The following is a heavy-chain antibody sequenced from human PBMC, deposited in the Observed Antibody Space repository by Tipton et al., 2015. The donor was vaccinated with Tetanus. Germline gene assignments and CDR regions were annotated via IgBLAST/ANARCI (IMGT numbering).Heavy chain of an antibody. CDR1: GYIFNNYW. CDR3: ARAHCTDGVCNFDF. J-gene: IGHJ4*02. CDR2: IYPGDSDT. D-gene: IGHD2-8*01. Sequence: QLVQSGGEVKKPGESLKISCKGSGYIFNNYWIGWVRQKPGKGLEWMGIIYPGDSDTRYSPSFQGQVTISVDKSINTAYLQWSSLKAWDTSIFSCARAHCTDGVCNFDFWGQGALVTVAS. V-gene: IGHV5-51*01.